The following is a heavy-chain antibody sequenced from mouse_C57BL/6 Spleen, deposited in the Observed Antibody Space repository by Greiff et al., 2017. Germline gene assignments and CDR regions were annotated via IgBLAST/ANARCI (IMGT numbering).Heavy chain of an antibody. CDR3: ARSLRRGVYYAMDY. J-gene: IGHJ4*01. V-gene: IGHV1-85*01. D-gene: IGHD1-2*01. CDR2: IYPRDGST. CDR1: GYTFTSYD. Sequence: VQLQQSGPELVKPGASVKLSCKASGYTFTSYDINWVKQRPGQGLEWIGWIYPRDGSTKYNAKFKGKATLTVDTSSSTAYMELHSLTSEVSAVYFCARSLRRGVYYAMDYWGQGTSVTVSS.